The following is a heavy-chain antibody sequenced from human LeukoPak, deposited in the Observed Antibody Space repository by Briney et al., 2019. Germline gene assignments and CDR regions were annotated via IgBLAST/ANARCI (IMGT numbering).Heavy chain of an antibody. CDR2: IYHSGST. Sequence: SETLSLTCAVSGYSISSGYYWGWIRQPPGKGLEWIGSIYHSGSTYYNPSFKSRVTISVDTSKNQFSLKLSSVTAADTAVYYCASGYDLSYFDYWGQGTLVTVSS. J-gene: IGHJ4*02. CDR1: GYSISSGYY. D-gene: IGHD5-12*01. V-gene: IGHV4-38-2*01. CDR3: ASGYDLSYFDY.